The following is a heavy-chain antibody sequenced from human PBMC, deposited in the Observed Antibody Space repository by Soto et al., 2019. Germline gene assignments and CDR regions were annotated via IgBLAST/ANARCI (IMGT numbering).Heavy chain of an antibody. CDR3: PSSSIAARRLLGY. CDR1: GFTVSSYW. Sequence: EVQLVESGGGLVQPGGSLRLSCAASGFTVSSYWMHWVRQAPGKGLVWVSRINSDGSSTSYADSVKGQFTISRDNAKNTLYLQVNRPRDEDTAVYYCPSSSIAARRLLGYWGQGTLVTVSS. V-gene: IGHV3-74*01. J-gene: IGHJ4*02. CDR2: INSDGSST. D-gene: IGHD6-6*01.